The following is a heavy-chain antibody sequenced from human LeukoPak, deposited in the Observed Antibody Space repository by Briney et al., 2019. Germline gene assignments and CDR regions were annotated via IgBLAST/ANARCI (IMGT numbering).Heavy chain of an antibody. D-gene: IGHD4-17*01. J-gene: IGHJ6*02. CDR1: GYTFTSYD. CDR3: YMTTVTSAEPRYYYYGMDV. CDR2: MNPNSGNT. Sequence: ASVKVSCKASGYTFTSYDINWVRQATGQGLEWMGWMNPNSGNTGYAQKFQGRVTMTRNTSISRAYMELSSLRSEDTAVYYCYMTTVTSAEPRYYYYGMDVWGQGTTVTVSS. V-gene: IGHV1-8*01.